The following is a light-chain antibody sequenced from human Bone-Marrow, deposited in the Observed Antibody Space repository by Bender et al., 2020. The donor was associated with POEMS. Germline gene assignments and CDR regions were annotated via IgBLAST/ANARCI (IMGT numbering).Light chain of an antibody. J-gene: IGLJ2*01. V-gene: IGLV2-14*01. Sequence: QSALTQPASVSGSPGQSITISCTGTSSDLGAYNYVSWYQQHPGQAPKLIIYEVSNRPSGVSNRFSGSKSGNTASLTISGLQAEDEADYYCSSYTSSSTLVFGGGTKLTVL. CDR3: SSYTSSSTLV. CDR1: SSDLGAYNY. CDR2: EVS.